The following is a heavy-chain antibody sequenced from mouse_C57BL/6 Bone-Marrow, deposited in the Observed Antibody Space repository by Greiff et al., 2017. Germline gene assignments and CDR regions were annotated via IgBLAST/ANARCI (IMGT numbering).Heavy chain of an antibody. Sequence: QVQLQQPGAELVRPGSSVKLSCKASGYTFTSYWMHWVKQRPIQGLEWIGNIDPSDSETHYNQKFKDKDTLTVDKSSSTAYMQLSSLTSEDSAVYYCARSDPIRGYFDYWGQGTTLTVSS. CDR2: IDPSDSET. D-gene: IGHD1-1*01. CDR1: GYTFTSYW. J-gene: IGHJ2*01. CDR3: ARSDPIRGYFDY. V-gene: IGHV1-52*01.